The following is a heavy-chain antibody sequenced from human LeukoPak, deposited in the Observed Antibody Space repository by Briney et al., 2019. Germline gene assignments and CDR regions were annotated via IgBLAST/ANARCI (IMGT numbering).Heavy chain of an antibody. CDR1: GFSFNNFA. CDR2: VSSDGANT. Sequence: GGSLRPSCAGSGFSFNNFAMSWIRQAPGKGLEWVSAVSSDGANTYYRDSLKGRFTVSRDNSKNSLYLQMNSLRAEDTAVYYCVRYYYYYYMDVWGKGTTVTISS. D-gene: IGHD1-14*01. J-gene: IGHJ6*03. V-gene: IGHV3-23*01. CDR3: VRYYYYYYMDV.